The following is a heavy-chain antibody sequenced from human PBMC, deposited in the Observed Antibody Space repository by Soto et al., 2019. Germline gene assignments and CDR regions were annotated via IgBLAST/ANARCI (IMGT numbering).Heavy chain of an antibody. CDR3: ATWGRRGWYVAH. D-gene: IGHD6-19*01. CDR2: IYYTGSA. Sequence: SETLSLPCPVSGYSVSSAYYYWSWMRQHPGKGLEWIGYIYYTGSAGYNPSLESRVSISVDTFKNQFSLKVSSVTAADTAVYYCATWGRRGWYVAHWGQGSLVTVSS. J-gene: IGHJ5*02. V-gene: IGHV4-31*03. CDR1: GYSVSSAYYY.